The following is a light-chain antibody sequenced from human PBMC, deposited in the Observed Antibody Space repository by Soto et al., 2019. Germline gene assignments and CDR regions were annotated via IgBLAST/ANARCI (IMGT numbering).Light chain of an antibody. V-gene: IGKV1-39*01. CDR1: RSISTY. CDR2: TTS. Sequence: DIPMTQSPSSLSASVGDRVTITCRASRSISTYLNWYQQKPGKAPKLLIYTTSSLQSGVPTRFSGRGSGTDFTPTTSSLQAEDFATYYCQESYSTPTWTFGQGTKVES. CDR3: QESYSTPTWT. J-gene: IGKJ1*01.